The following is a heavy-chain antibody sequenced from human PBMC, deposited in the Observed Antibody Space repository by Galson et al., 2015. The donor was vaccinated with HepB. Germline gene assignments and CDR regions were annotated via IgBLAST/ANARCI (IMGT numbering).Heavy chain of an antibody. J-gene: IGHJ4*02. V-gene: IGHV1-2*02. CDR3: ARGRSRVVVVAATRDLNY. CDR1: GYTFTGYY. D-gene: IGHD2-15*01. Sequence: SVKVSCKASGYTFTGYYMHWVRQAPGQGLEWMGWINPNSGGTNYAQKFQGRVTMTRDTSISTAYMELSRLRSDDTAVYYCARGRSRVVVVAATRDLNYWGQGTLVTVSS. CDR2: INPNSGGT.